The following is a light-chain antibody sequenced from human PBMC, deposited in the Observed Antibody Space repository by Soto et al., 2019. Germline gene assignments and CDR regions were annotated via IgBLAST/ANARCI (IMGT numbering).Light chain of an antibody. Sequence: DVVMTQSPESLTVSLGERDTISCKSSQNVLYSSNNRNYVAWYQQKPGQPPKFLILWASTRESGVPDRFSGSGSGTDFTLTISSLQAEDVAVYYCQQYYFTPLSFGGGTKVEIK. V-gene: IGKV4-1*01. CDR1: QNVLYSSNNRNY. CDR2: WAS. CDR3: QQYYFTPLS. J-gene: IGKJ4*01.